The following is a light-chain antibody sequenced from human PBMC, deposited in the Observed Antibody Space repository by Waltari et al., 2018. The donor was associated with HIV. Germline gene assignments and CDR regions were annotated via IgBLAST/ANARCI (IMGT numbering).Light chain of an antibody. CDR1: QSVSNS. J-gene: IGKJ1*01. V-gene: IGKV3-15*01. CDR3: QQYNSWPRT. CDR2: GAS. Sequence: IVMTQSSATLSVSPGGRATLSCRASQSVSNSLVWYQQRPGQAPRLLIYGASTRATGIPGRFSGSGSGTEFTLTITSLQSEDFTVYYCQQYNSWPRTFGQGTKVEVK.